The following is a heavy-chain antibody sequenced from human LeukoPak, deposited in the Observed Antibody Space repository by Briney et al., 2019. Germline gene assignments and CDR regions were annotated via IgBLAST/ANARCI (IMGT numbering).Heavy chain of an antibody. CDR2: INPNSGGT. Sequence: ASVKVSCEASGYTFTGYYMHWVRQAPGQGLEWMGWINPNSGGTNYAQKFQGRVTMTRDTSISTAYMELSRLRSDDTAVYYCARGAGYNNYMDVWGKGTTVTVSS. CDR3: ARGAGYNNYMDV. CDR1: GYTFTGYY. J-gene: IGHJ6*03. V-gene: IGHV1-2*02.